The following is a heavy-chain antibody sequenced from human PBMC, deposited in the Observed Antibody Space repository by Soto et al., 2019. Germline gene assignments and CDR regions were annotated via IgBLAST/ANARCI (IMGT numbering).Heavy chain of an antibody. Sequence: ASVKVSCKASGYTFTSYGISWVRQAPGQGLEWMGWISAYVGNTNYAQKLQGRVTMTTDTSTSTAYLDLRSLRPDDTAVYYCARIAYCSTTSCSFPSKCHVRRYDSYYGLDVWGQ. D-gene: IGHD2-2*01. CDR1: GYTFTSYG. CDR3: ARIAYCSTTSCSFPSKCHVRRYDSYYGLDV. V-gene: IGHV1-18*01. CDR2: ISAYVGNT. J-gene: IGHJ6*02.